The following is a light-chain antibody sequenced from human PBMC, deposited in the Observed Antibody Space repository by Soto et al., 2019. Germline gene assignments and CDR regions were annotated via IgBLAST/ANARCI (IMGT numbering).Light chain of an antibody. J-gene: IGKJ1*01. V-gene: IGKV1D-13*01. CDR3: QQYKNFPQT. CDR2: DGS. Sequence: AIQLAQSPSSLSASVGDRVTITCRANQGNGSAVAWYQQKAGKGPKLLIYDGSNLESGVPPTFSGSGSGTDFTLTISSLQPEDFATYYCQQYKNFPQTFGLGTKVDSK. CDR1: QGNGSA.